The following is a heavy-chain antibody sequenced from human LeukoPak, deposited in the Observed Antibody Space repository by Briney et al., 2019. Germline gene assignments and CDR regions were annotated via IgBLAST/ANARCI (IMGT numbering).Heavy chain of an antibody. J-gene: IGHJ5*02. Sequence: GSLSLSCAASAFTFNDYYMSWIRQAPGKGLEWLSYINIGGTNTHYADSVKGRFTISRDNAKKSLYLEMNNLRAEDTAVYYCATDGAGFDTWGQGVLVTVSS. CDR2: INIGGTNT. CDR1: AFTFNDYY. V-gene: IGHV3-11*01. CDR3: ATDGAGFDT.